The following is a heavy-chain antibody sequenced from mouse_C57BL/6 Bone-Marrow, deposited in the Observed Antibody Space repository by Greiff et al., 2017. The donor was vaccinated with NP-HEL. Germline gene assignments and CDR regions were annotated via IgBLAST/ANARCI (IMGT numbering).Heavy chain of an antibody. D-gene: IGHD1-1*01. J-gene: IGHJ1*03. CDR1: GYSITSDY. CDR3: ARYYYGSSYGYFDV. V-gene: IGHV3-8*01. CDR2: ISYSGST. Sequence: VQLQQSGPGLAKPSQTLSLTCSVTGYSITSDYWNWIRKFPGNKLEYMGYISYSGSTYYNPSLKSRISITRDTSKNQYYLQLISVTTEDTATYYCARYYYGSSYGYFDVWGTGTTVTVSS.